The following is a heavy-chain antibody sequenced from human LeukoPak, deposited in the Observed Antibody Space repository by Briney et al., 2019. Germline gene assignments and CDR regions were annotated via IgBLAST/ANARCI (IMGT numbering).Heavy chain of an antibody. CDR2: IYPGDSDT. Sequence: GESLKISCKGSGYSFTSYWIGWVRQMPGKGLEWMRIIYPGDSDTRYSPSLQGQVTISADKSISTAYLQWSSLKAPDTAMYYCARKVGARRRDWFDPWGQGTLVTVSS. CDR3: ARKVGARRRDWFDP. D-gene: IGHD1-26*01. CDR1: GYSFTSYW. V-gene: IGHV5-51*01. J-gene: IGHJ5*02.